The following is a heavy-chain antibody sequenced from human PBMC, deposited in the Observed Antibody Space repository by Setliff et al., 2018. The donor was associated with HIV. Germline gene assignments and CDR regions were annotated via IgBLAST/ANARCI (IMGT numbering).Heavy chain of an antibody. CDR3: ARDPAPSSSASYFQH. CDR1: GYTFTSYY. V-gene: IGHV1-46*01. J-gene: IGHJ1*01. Sequence: GASVKVSCKASGYTFTSYYMHWVRQAPGQGLEWMGIINPSSGSTTYAQKFQGRVTMTRDTSTSTVYMELSSLSSEDTAVYYCARDPAPSSSASYFQHWGQGTPVTVS. CDR2: INPSSGST. D-gene: IGHD6-6*01.